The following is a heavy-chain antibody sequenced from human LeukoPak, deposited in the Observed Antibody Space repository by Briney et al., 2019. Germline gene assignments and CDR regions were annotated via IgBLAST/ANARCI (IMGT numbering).Heavy chain of an antibody. J-gene: IGHJ4*02. D-gene: IGHD7-27*01. V-gene: IGHV4-59*08. Sequence: SETLSLTCTVSGGSFTSYYWSWIRQPPGKGLEWIGYIYYSGTTNYNPSLKSRVTISLDTSKNQFSLELSSVTAADTAIYYCARHLRTFWGIDYWGQGTLVTVSS. CDR2: IYYSGTT. CDR1: GGSFTSYY. CDR3: ARHLRTFWGIDY.